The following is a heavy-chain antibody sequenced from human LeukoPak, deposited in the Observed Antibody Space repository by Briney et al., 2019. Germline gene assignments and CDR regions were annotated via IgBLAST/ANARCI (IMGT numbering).Heavy chain of an antibody. CDR1: GGSMTSSSYF. J-gene: IGHJ6*03. CDR3: ARGTRLTVTNGYYYYIDV. V-gene: IGHV4-39*07. Sequence: SETLSLTCTVSGGSMTSSSYFWGWIRQTPGKGLEWIGSIYYKGNTYYNPSLKSRVTISLDTSKNLFSLKLTSVTAADTAVYYCARGTRLTVTNGYYYYIDVWAKGTTVTVSS. D-gene: IGHD4-11*01. CDR2: IYYKGNT.